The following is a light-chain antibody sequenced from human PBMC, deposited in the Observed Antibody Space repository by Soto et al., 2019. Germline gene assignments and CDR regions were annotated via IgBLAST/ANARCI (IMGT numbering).Light chain of an antibody. CDR1: SSNIGAGYD. CDR3: QSYDSSLSGVV. V-gene: IGLV1-40*01. J-gene: IGLJ2*01. Sequence: QSVLTQPPSVSGAPGQRVTISCTGSSSNIGAGYDVHGYQQLPGTAPKLLISGNSNRPSGVPDRLSGSKSGTSASLAITGLQAEDEADYYCQSYDSSLSGVVFGGGTQLTVL. CDR2: GNS.